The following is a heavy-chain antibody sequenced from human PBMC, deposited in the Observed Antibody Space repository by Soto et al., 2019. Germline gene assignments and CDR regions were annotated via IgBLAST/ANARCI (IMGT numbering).Heavy chain of an antibody. CDR1: GYSFTSYW. CDR3: ESPLLGRGTSLYYYYYGMDV. D-gene: IGHD7-27*01. V-gene: IGHV5-10-1*01. CDR2: IDPSDSYT. J-gene: IGHJ6*02. Sequence: VESLKISCKGSGYSFTSYWISWVRQMPLKDLEWMGRIDPSDSYTNYSPYFQVHVTMSADKYISTAYLQWSRLKASDTAMYYCESPLLGRGTSLYYYYYGMDVWGQGTTVTVSS.